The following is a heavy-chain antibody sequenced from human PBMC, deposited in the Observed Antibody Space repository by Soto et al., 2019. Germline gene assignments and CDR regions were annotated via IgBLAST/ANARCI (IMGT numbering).Heavy chain of an antibody. D-gene: IGHD6-6*01. CDR2: INPNSGGT. J-gene: IGHJ6*02. CDR1: GYTFTGYY. Sequence: QVQLVQSGAEVKKPGASVKVSCKASGYTFTGYYMHWVRQAPGQGLEWMGWINPNSGGTNYAQKFQGRVTMTRDTSISTAYMELSRLRSDDTAVYYCARDNSSSWNYYYGMDVWGQGTTVTVSS. V-gene: IGHV1-2*02. CDR3: ARDNSSSWNYYYGMDV.